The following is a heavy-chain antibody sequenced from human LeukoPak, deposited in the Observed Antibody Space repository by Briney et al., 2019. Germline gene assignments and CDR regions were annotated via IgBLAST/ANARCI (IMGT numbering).Heavy chain of an antibody. CDR2: ISGSGGST. D-gene: IGHD1-14*01. Sequence: GGSLRLSCAASGFTFSSYAMSCVRQAPGKGLEWVSAISGSGGSTYYADSVKGRFTISRDNSKNTLYLQMNSLRAEDTAVYYCAKVRYYRRNYGMDVWGRGTTVTVSS. V-gene: IGHV3-23*01. J-gene: IGHJ6*02. CDR3: AKVRYYRRNYGMDV. CDR1: GFTFSSYA.